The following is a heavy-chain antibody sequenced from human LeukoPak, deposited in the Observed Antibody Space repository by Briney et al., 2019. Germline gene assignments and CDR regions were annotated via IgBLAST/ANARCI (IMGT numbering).Heavy chain of an antibody. CDR3: ARGGAAAGRAFDI. V-gene: IGHV4-39*07. J-gene: IGHJ3*02. CDR1: GGSISSSSYY. Sequence: SETLSLTCTVSGGSISSSSYYWGWIRQPPGKGLEWIGSIYYSGSTYYNPSLKSRVTISVDTSKNQFSLKLSSVTAADTAVYYCARGGAAAGRAFDIWGQGTMVTVSS. CDR2: IYYSGST. D-gene: IGHD6-13*01.